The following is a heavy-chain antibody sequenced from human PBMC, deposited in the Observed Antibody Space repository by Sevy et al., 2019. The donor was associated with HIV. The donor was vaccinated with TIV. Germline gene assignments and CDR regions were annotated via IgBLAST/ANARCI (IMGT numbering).Heavy chain of an antibody. Sequence: GGSLRLSCAVSGFTFSTYTMNWVRQAPGKGLEWVSSISSTSNYIYYADSVKGRFTISRDNARNSLSLQMNSLRAEDTAVYYCARDRGVGTSSYGMDVWGQGTTVTVSS. J-gene: IGHJ6*02. CDR3: ARDRGVGTSSYGMDV. CDR1: GFTFSTYT. D-gene: IGHD1-26*01. CDR2: ISSTSNYI. V-gene: IGHV3-21*01.